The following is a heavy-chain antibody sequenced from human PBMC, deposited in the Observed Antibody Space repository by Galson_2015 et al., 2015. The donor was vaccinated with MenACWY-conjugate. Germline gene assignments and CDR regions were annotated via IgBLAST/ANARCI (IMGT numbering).Heavy chain of an antibody. CDR3: AKVPASIKRIYFDS. CDR2: LYSDGTT. J-gene: IGHJ4*02. D-gene: IGHD2-2*02. Sequence: SLRLSCAASGFIVSSNYMSWVRQAPGKGLEWVSVLYSDGTTYYADSVKGRFTVSSDNAKNTLYLQMNSLRAEDTAVYFCAKVPASIKRIYFDSWGQGTLVTVSS. CDR1: GFIVSSNY. V-gene: IGHV3-53*01.